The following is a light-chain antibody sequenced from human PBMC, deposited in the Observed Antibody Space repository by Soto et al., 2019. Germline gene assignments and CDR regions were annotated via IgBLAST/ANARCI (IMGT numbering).Light chain of an antibody. V-gene: IGKV1-13*02. CDR3: QQFNV. J-gene: IGKJ4*01. CDR1: QGISSA. Sequence: AIQLTQSPSSLSASVGDRVTITCRASQGISSAIAWYQQKPGKAPKLLIYDASSLESGVPSRFSGRGSGTDFTLTISSLQPEDFATYYCQQFNVFGGGTKVDIK. CDR2: DAS.